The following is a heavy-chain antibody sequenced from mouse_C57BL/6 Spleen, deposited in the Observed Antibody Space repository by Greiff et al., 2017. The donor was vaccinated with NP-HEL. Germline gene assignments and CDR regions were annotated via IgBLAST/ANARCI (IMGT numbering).Heavy chain of an antibody. D-gene: IGHD1-1*01. J-gene: IGHJ1*03. CDR1: GFTFTDYY. CDR3: ARPYYYGSSYWYFDV. Sequence: VQLKESGGGLVQPGGSLSLSCAASGFTFTDYYMSWVRQPPGKALEWLGFIRNKANGYTTEYSASVKGRFTISRDNSQSILYLQMNALRAEDSATYYCARPYYYGSSYWYFDVWGTGTTVTVSS. V-gene: IGHV7-3*01. CDR2: IRNKANGYTT.